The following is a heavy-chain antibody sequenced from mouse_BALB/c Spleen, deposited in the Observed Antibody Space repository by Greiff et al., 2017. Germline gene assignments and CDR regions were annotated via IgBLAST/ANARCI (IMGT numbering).Heavy chain of an antibody. D-gene: IGHD1-1*01. V-gene: IGHV5-12-1*01. CDR3: ASPTTTYAMDY. J-gene: IGHJ4*01. CDR1: GFAFSSYD. Sequence: EVKLVESGGGLVKPGGSLKLSCAASGFAFSSYDMSWVRQTPEKRLEWVAYISSGGGSTYYPDTVKGRFTISRDNAKNTLYLQMSSLKSEDTAMYYCASPTTTYAMDYWGQGTSVTVSS. CDR2: ISSGGGST.